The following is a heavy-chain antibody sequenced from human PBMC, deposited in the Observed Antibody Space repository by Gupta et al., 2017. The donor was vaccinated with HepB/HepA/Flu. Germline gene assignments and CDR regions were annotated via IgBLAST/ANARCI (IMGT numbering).Heavy chain of an antibody. CDR2: INPNSGGT. J-gene: IGHJ5*02. D-gene: IGHD3-10*01. V-gene: IGHV1-2*02. CDR1: GYTFTDYY. Sequence: QVQLVQSGAEVKKPGASVKVSCKASGYTFTDYYMHWVLLAPGQALEWMGWINPNSGGTNFAQKFQGRVTMTTDTSISTAYMELTRLTSDDTAVYFCARDEEEYNWFDPWGQGTLVTVSS. CDR3: ARDEEEYNWFDP.